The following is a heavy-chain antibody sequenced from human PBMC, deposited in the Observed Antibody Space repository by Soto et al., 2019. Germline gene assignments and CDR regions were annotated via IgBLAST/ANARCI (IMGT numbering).Heavy chain of an antibody. J-gene: IGHJ6*02. Sequence: QVQLVQSGAEVKQPGSSVKVSCKASGGTFSSFAINWMRQAPGQGLQWMGGIMPILGTPNYAQRFQGRVTIAADESTSTTNLELSSLSSEDTAVYYCARVNAMDVWGQGTKVTVSS. CDR1: GGTFSSFA. CDR3: ARVNAMDV. D-gene: IGHD2-8*01. V-gene: IGHV1-69*01. CDR2: IMPILGTP.